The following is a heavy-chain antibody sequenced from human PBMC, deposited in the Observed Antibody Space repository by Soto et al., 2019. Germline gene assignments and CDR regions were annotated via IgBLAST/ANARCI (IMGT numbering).Heavy chain of an antibody. CDR2: IYTSGST. Sequence: QVQLQESGPGLVKPSETLSLTCTVSGGSISSYYWSWIRQPAGKGLEWIGRIYTSGSTNYNPSLKSRVTMSVDTSKTQFSLKLSSVTAADTAVYYCARWRPHYDILTGPGSFFDYWGQGTLVTVSS. CDR3: ARWRPHYDILTGPGSFFDY. D-gene: IGHD3-9*01. CDR1: GGSISSYY. J-gene: IGHJ4*02. V-gene: IGHV4-4*07.